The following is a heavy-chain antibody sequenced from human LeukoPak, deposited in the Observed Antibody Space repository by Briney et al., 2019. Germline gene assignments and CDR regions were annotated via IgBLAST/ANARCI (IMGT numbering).Heavy chain of an antibody. CDR1: GYTFTSYY. V-gene: IGHV1-46*01. CDR2: INPSGGST. Sequence: ASVKVSCKASGYTFTSYYMHWVRQAPGQGLEWMGIINPSGGSTSYAQKFQGRVTMTRDTSTSTVYMELSGLRSEDTAVYYCARGVRRDILTGYYSSWGQGTLVTVSS. J-gene: IGHJ5*02. CDR3: ARGVRRDILTGYYSS. D-gene: IGHD3-9*01.